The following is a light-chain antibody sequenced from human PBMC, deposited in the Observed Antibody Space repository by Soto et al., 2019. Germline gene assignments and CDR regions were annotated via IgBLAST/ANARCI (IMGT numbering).Light chain of an antibody. CDR3: GTWDSSLSGVV. J-gene: IGLJ2*01. Sequence: QSVLTQPPSVSAAPGQTVTISCSGSSSNIGNNYVSWYQQLPGTVPKLLIYDNNKRPSGIPDRFSGSKSGTSATLGITGLQTGDEADYYCGTWDSSLSGVVFGGGTKLTVL. V-gene: IGLV1-51*01. CDR2: DNN. CDR1: SSNIGNNY.